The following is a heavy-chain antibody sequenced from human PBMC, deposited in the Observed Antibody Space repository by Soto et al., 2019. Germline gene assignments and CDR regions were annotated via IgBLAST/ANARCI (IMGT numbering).Heavy chain of an antibody. V-gene: IGHV3-23*01. CDR1: GFTFSSSA. CDR3: AKCTVDTIVTSVWWNWVVP. Sequence: EVQLLESGGGLVQPGGSLRLSCAASGFTFSSSAMSWVRQAPGKGLEWVSAIRGTNGNTHYAESVKGRLTISRDNYKNTLYVQMNFRRVEGTAVYYCAKCTVDTIVTSVWWNWVVPWGQGTVVIVSS. CDR2: IRGTNGNT. J-gene: IGHJ5*02. D-gene: IGHD5-12*01.